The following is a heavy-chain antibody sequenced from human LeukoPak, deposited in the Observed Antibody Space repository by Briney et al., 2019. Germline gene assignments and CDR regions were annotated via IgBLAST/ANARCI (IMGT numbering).Heavy chain of an antibody. CDR2: ISSTSAYI. D-gene: IGHD6-6*01. CDR3: AREVDGSSNRRFDY. J-gene: IGHJ4*02. CDR1: GFALKSYS. V-gene: IGHV3-21*01. Sequence: GGSLRLSCAGSGFALKSYSLSWVRQAPGKGLEWVSSISSTSAYIYYADSVKGRFIISRDNAKNSLYLQMNSLRAEDTAVYYCAREVDGSSNRRFDYWGQGTLVTVSS.